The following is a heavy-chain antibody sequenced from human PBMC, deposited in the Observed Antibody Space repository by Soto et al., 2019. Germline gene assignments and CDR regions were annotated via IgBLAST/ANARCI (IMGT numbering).Heavy chain of an antibody. J-gene: IGHJ4*02. CDR3: ARAYQLSYYFDD. V-gene: IGHV3-30*14. Sequence: GGSLRLSCAGSGVTFRGYAVHWVRQTPGKGLEWVTVISDDGSKTYYADSLKGRFSVSREDSTNMVFLQMSSLRSEDTAVYHCARAYQLSYYFDDWGPGTPVNVSS. D-gene: IGHD3-10*01. CDR1: GVTFRGYA. CDR2: ISDDGSKT.